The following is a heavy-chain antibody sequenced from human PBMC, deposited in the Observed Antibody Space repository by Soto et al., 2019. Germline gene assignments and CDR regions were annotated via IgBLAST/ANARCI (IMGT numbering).Heavy chain of an antibody. J-gene: IGHJ6*02. CDR3: ARLGLDYYGLVPDYDYYGMYV. Sequence: PAETHSLTGTASVRTISSSSYYWGWIRKPPGKGLEWIGSIYYSGSTYYNPSLKSRVTISVDTSKNQFSLKLSSVTAADTAVYYCARLGLDYYGLVPDYDYYGMYVCCLEAAVTVSS. CDR2: IYYSGST. D-gene: IGHD3-10*01. CDR1: VRTISSSSYY. V-gene: IGHV4-39*01.